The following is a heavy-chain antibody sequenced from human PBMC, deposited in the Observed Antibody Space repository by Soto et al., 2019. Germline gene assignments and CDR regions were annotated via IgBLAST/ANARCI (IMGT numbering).Heavy chain of an antibody. CDR1: GFTFSSYA. V-gene: IGHV3-23*01. CDR3: AKDLSPLAVAGLRGEDN. Sequence: PGGSLRLSCAASGFTFSSYAMSWVRQAPGKGLEWVSAISGSGGSTYYADSVKGRFTISRDNSKNTLYLQMNSLRAEDTAVYYCAKDLSPLAVAGLRGEDNWGQGTLVTVSS. J-gene: IGHJ4*02. D-gene: IGHD6-19*01. CDR2: ISGSGGST.